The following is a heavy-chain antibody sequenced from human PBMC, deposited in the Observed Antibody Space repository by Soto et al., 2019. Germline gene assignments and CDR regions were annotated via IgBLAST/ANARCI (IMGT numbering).Heavy chain of an antibody. CDR2: IYPGDSDT. CDR3: ARTAKYYYGSGSYYIFRGMDV. J-gene: IGHJ6*02. CDR1: GYSFTSYW. D-gene: IGHD3-10*01. V-gene: IGHV5-51*01. Sequence: GESLKISCKGSGYSFTSYWIGWVRQMPGKGLEWIGIIYPGDSDTRYSPSFQGQVTISADKSISAAYLQWSSLKASDTAMYYCARTAKYYYGSGSYYIFRGMDVWGQGTTVTVSS.